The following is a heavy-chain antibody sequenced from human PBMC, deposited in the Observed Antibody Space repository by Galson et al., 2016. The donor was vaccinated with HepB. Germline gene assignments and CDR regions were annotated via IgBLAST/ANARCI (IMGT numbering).Heavy chain of an antibody. D-gene: IGHD1-1*01. CDR3: ARGGTRGFLDWYFDL. Sequence: SLRLSCAGSGFIFSDFYMTWIRQAPGKGLEWISYIGSNTLYKDYADSVKGRFSISRDNANGSLYLQMNRLRADDTAIYFCARGGTRGFLDWYFDLWGRGTLVTVSS. J-gene: IGHJ2*01. CDR1: GFIFSDFY. CDR2: IGSNTLYK. V-gene: IGHV3-11*06.